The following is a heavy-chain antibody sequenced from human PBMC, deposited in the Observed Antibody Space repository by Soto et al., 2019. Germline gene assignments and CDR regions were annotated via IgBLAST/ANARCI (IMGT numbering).Heavy chain of an antibody. CDR2: IYSSGST. V-gene: IGHV3-53*01. CDR1: LFSVSNNY. CDR3: ARGGYNGRDPKRSFDD. Sequence: PGGSLRLSCAASLFSVSNNYIGWVRQAPGKGLEWVSLIYSSGSTFYADSVKGRCTISRDISENTLFLQMNSLRAEDTAVYYCARGGYNGRDPKRSFDDWGQGTLVTVSS. D-gene: IGHD5-12*01. J-gene: IGHJ4*02.